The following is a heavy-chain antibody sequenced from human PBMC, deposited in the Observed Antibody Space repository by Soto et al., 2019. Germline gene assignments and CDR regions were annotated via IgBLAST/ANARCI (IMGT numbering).Heavy chain of an antibody. J-gene: IGHJ4*02. CDR1: ADSSTISNSY. Sequence: PSETLSLTCTVSADSSTISNSYWGWLRHPPGKGLQWIGSSSYNGGTFYNPSLKGRVAISVDTSKKQSSLQVTSVTAADTAMYFCARHRIEVVWRGFDYWGQGSPVTVSS. V-gene: IGHV4-39*01. D-gene: IGHD1-1*01. CDR2: SSYNGGT. CDR3: ARHRIEVVWRGFDY.